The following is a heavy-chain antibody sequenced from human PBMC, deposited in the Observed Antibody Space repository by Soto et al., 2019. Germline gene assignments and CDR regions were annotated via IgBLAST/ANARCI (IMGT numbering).Heavy chain of an antibody. CDR1: GFTFDDYA. CDR2: ISWNSGSI. Sequence: GGSLRLSCAASGFTFDDYAMHWVRQAPGKGLEWVSGISWNSGSIGYADSVKGRFTISRDNAKNSLYLQMNSLRAEDTALYYCAKGYDILTGYYRATDAFDIWGQGTMVTVSS. D-gene: IGHD3-9*01. J-gene: IGHJ3*02. V-gene: IGHV3-9*01. CDR3: AKGYDILTGYYRATDAFDI.